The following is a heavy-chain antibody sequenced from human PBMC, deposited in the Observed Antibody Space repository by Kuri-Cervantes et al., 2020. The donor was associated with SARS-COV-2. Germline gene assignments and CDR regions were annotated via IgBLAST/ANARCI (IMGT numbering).Heavy chain of an antibody. CDR2: INHSGST. V-gene: IGHV4-34*01. Sequence: GSLRLSCAVYGGSFSGYYWSWIRQPPGKGLEWIGEINHSGSTNYNPSLKSRVTISVDTSKNQFSPRLSTVTGADTAVYYCARRGAAGRRGRGPSSFDIWGLGTLVTVSS. D-gene: IGHD6-6*01. CDR1: GGSFSGYY. CDR3: ARRGAAGRRGRGPSSFDI. J-gene: IGHJ3*02.